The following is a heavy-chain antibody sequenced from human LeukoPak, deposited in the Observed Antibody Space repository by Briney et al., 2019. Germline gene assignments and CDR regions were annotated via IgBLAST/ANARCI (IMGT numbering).Heavy chain of an antibody. D-gene: IGHD5-12*01. CDR2: IYYSGST. J-gene: IGHJ4*02. Sequence: SETLSLTCTVSGGSISSSSYYWGWIRQPPGKGLEWIGSIYYSGSTYYNPSLKSRVTISVDTSKNQFSLKLGSVTAADTAVYYCARRRIVATIDYWGQGTLVTVSS. CDR1: GGSISSSSYY. V-gene: IGHV4-39*01. CDR3: ARRRIVATIDY.